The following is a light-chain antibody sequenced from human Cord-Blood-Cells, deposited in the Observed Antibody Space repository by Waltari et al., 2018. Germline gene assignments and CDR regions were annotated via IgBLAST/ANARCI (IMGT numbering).Light chain of an antibody. J-gene: IGKJ1*01. CDR2: AAS. Sequence: IQMTQSPSSLSASVADRVTITCQASQSISSYLNWYQQKPGKAPKLLIYAASSLQIGVPSRFSGSGSGTDFTLTISSLQPEDFATYDCQQSYSTPWTFGQGTKVEIK. CDR3: QQSYSTPWT. CDR1: QSISSY. V-gene: IGKV1-39*01.